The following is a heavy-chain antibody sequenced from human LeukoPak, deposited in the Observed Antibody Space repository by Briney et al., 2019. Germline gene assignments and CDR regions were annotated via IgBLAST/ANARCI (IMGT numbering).Heavy chain of an antibody. V-gene: IGHV3-21*01. CDR3: ARGRPVLQLLWGAFDI. J-gene: IGHJ3*02. CDR2: ISSSSSYT. CDR1: GFTFSSYG. Sequence: GGSLRLSCAASGFTFSSYGMSWVRQAPGKGLEWVSCISSSSSYTYYVDSVKGRFTISRDNAKNSLYLQMNSLRAEDTAVYYCARGRPVLQLLWGAFDIWGQGTMVTVYS. D-gene: IGHD1-7*01.